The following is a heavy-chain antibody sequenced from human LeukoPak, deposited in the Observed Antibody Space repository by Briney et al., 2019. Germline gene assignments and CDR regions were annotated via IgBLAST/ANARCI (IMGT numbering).Heavy chain of an antibody. J-gene: IGHJ4*02. CDR3: AKWSKWLPSC. CDR2: ISGVGDAT. CDR1: GFTFSLSW. V-gene: IGHV3-23*01. D-gene: IGHD5-12*01. Sequence: GGSLRLSCAASGFTFSLSWMHWVRQAPGKGLEWVSYISGVGDATYYADSVKGRFIVSRDNSKGTLSLQMNSLRADDTATYYCAKWSKWLPSCWGQGTLVIVSS.